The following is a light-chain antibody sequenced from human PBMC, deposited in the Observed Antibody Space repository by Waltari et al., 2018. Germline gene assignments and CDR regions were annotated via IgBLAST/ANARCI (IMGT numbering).Light chain of an antibody. CDR1: SGHVGADNH. Sequence: QSALTQPRPVSGSPGQSVTISCAGTSGHVGADNHVSWYQQSPGTAPKLLIYEVNNRPSGVPDRFSASKSGNTASLTISGLRAEDEADYYCCSYAGDYTLVFGGGTKLTVL. CDR3: CSYAGDYTLV. J-gene: IGLJ2*01. V-gene: IGLV2-11*01. CDR2: EVN.